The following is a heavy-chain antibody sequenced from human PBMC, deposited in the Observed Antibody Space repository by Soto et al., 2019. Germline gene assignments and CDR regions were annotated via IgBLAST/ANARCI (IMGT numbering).Heavy chain of an antibody. CDR3: ARGYCSSTICYIWDNWFDP. J-gene: IGHJ5*02. CDR2: IYYSGRT. Sequence: QVQLQESGPGLVKPSETLSLTCTVSGGSISSYYWSWIRQPPGKGLEWIGYIYYSGRTNYNPSLKRRVPXXXAXXKNQFSLKLSSVTAADTAVYYCARGYCSSTICYIWDNWFDPWGQGTLVTVSS. D-gene: IGHD2-2*02. CDR1: GGSISSYY. V-gene: IGHV4-59*01.